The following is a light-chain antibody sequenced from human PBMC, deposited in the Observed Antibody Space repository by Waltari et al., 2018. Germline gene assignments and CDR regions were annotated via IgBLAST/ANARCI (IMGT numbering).Light chain of an antibody. CDR2: LNSDGSH. CDR1: SGHNSYA. V-gene: IGLV4-69*01. CDR3: QTWGTGTVV. J-gene: IGLJ2*01. Sequence: QLVLTQSPSASASLGASVKLTCTLSSGHNSYAIAWHQQQPEKGPRYLMKLNSDGSHSKGNGIPDRFSGSSSGAERYLTISRLQSEDEADYYCQTWGTGTVVFGGGTKLTVL.